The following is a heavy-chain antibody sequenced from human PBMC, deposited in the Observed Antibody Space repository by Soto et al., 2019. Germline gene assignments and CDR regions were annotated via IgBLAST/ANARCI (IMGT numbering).Heavy chain of an antibody. CDR3: ARDLVTTYYGMDV. D-gene: IGHD4-17*01. V-gene: IGHV3-72*01. CDR1: GFTFSDHY. J-gene: IGHJ6*02. Sequence: GGPLRLSCAASGFTFSDHYMDWVRQAPGKGLEWVGRTRNKANSYTTEYAASVKGRFTISRDDSKNSLYLQMNSLKTEDTAVYYCARDLVTTYYGMDVWGQGTTVTVSS. CDR2: TRNKANSYTT.